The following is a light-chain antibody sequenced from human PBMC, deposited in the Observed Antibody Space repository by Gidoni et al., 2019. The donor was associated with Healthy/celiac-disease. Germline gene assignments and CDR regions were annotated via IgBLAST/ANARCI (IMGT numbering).Light chain of an antibody. CDR3: HQLNSYPSFT. CDR2: AAS. V-gene: IGKV1-9*01. J-gene: IGKJ3*01. CDR1: QGSSSY. Sequence: DIQLTQPPSFLSASVGDRVTITCRASQGSSSYLAWYQQKPGKAPKLLIYAASTFQSGVPSRFCGSRSWTEFTLPISSLLPADFSTFYCHQLNSYPSFTFGPGTQVDIK.